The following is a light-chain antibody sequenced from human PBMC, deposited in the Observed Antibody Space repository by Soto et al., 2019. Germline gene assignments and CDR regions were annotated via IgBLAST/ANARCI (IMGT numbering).Light chain of an antibody. CDR1: QSIRSW. Sequence: DIQMTQSPSTLSASVGDRVTITCRASQSIRSWLAWYQQKPGKAPKLLIHDASSLESGVPSRFSGSESGTEFTLTISSLQPDDFATYYCLQYNNFPRTFGQGTKVEIK. V-gene: IGKV1-5*01. J-gene: IGKJ1*01. CDR3: LQYNNFPRT. CDR2: DAS.